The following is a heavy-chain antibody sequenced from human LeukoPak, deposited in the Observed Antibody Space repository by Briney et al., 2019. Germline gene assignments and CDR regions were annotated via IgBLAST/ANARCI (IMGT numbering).Heavy chain of an antibody. CDR2: INPNSGGT. D-gene: IGHD2-2*01. CDR3: ATEHRHCASTSCYDGY. J-gene: IGHJ4*02. CDR1: GYTFTGYY. V-gene: IGHV1-2*02. Sequence: ASVKVSCKASGYTFTGYYMHWVRQAPGQGLEWMGWINPNSGGTNYAQRFQGRVTMTRDTSISTAYMELSNLRSNDTAVYYCATEHRHCASTSCYDGYWGQGTLVTVSS.